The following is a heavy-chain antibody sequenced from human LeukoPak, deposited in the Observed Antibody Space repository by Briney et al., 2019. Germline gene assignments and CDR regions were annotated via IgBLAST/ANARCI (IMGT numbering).Heavy chain of an antibody. CDR2: INPSGGST. CDR3: ARVGVDFDY. V-gene: IGHV1-46*01. J-gene: IGHJ4*02. Sequence: AXVKVSXXASGYTFTSYYMHWVRQAPGQGLEWMGIINPSGGSTSYAQKFQGRVTMTRDMSTSTVYMELSSLRSEDTAVYYCARVGVDFDYWGQGTLVTVSS. D-gene: IGHD2-2*01. CDR1: GYTFTSYY.